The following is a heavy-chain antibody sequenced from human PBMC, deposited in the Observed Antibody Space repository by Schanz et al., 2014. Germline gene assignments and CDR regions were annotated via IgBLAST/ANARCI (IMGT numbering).Heavy chain of an antibody. Sequence: EVRLVESGGGLVEPGGSLRLSCAASGFTFSFYAMHWVRQAPGKGLVWVSCINSDGTTPTYADSVKGRFTISRDNAKNTVSLQMTSLRVDETAVYFCVRARPQSGSYPWDWGQGTLVTVSS. D-gene: IGHD3-22*01. J-gene: IGHJ4*02. CDR3: VRARPQSGSYPWD. V-gene: IGHV3-74*02. CDR2: INSDGTTP. CDR1: GFTFSFYA.